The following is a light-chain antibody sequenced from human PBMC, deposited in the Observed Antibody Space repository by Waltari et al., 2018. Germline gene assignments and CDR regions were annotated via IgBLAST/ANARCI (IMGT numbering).Light chain of an antibody. J-gene: IGKJ2*01. CDR3: QQYGSSVMYT. CDR1: QRLIKRY. Sequence: EVVLTQSPGTLSLSLGERATLSCRASQRLIKRYVAWYQQKPGQAPTLLIYGASNRAAGIPARFSGSGSETDFTLTISRLDAEDFGVYYCQQYGSSVMYTFGQGTKLGIK. V-gene: IGKV3-20*01. CDR2: GAS.